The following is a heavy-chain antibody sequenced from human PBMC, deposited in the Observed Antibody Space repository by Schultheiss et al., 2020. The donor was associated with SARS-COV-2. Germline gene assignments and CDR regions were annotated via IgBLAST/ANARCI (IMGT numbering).Heavy chain of an antibody. V-gene: IGHV3-48*03. J-gene: IGHJ4*02. D-gene: IGHD4-17*01. CDR2: ISSSGSTI. CDR1: GLTYA. Sequence: GGSLRLSCAASGLTYAMSWVRQAPGKGLEWVSYISSSGSTIYYADSVKGRFTISRDNAKNSLYLQMNSLRAEDTSVYYCVRDPSPTVTTTYWGQGTLVTVSS. CDR3: VRDPSPTVTTTY.